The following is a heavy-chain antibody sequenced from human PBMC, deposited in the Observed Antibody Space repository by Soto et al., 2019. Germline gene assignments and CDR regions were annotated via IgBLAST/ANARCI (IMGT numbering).Heavy chain of an antibody. Sequence: VASVKVSCKASGYTFTGYYMHWVRQAPGQGLEWMGWINPNSGGTNYAQKFQGWVTMTRDTSISTAYMELSRLRSDDTAVYYCARGYSSSWYTYYYYYMDVWGEGTTVTVSS. V-gene: IGHV1-2*04. CDR3: ARGYSSSWYTYYYYYMDV. D-gene: IGHD6-13*01. CDR2: INPNSGGT. J-gene: IGHJ6*03. CDR1: GYTFTGYY.